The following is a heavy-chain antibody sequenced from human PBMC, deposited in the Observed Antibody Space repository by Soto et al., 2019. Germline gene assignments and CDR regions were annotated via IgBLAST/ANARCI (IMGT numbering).Heavy chain of an antibody. CDR1: GYTFTSYG. CDR3: ARETPHRIVLMVDYGMDV. D-gene: IGHD2-8*01. CDR2: ISAYNRNT. Sequence: ASVKVSCKASGYTFTSYGISWVRQAPGQGLERMGWISAYNRNTNYAQKLQGRVTMTTDTSTSTAYMELRSLRSDDTAVYYCARETPHRIVLMVDYGMDVWGQGTTVTVSS. V-gene: IGHV1-18*01. J-gene: IGHJ6*02.